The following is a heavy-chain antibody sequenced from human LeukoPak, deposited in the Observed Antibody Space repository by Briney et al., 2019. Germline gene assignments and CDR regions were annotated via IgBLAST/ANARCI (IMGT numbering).Heavy chain of an antibody. D-gene: IGHD2-2*01. CDR3: ASEPSSTKGDY. CDR2: IYYSGST. J-gene: IGHJ4*02. V-gene: IGHV4-30-4*08. Sequence: PSQTLSLTCTVSGGSISSGDYYWRWIRQPPGKGLEWIGYIYYSGSTYYNPSLKSRVTISVDTSKNQFSLKLSSVTAADTAVYYCASEPSSTKGDYWGQGTLVTVSS. CDR1: GGSISSGDYY.